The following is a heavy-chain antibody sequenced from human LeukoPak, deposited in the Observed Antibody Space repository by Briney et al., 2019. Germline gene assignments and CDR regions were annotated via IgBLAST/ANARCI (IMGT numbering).Heavy chain of an antibody. Sequence: GESLKISGKSSGYSFSSYWIGWVRQMPGKGLEWMGIIYPGDSETRYSPSFQGQVTISADKSISTAYLQWSSLKASDTAMYCCARRIAVAEVGAFDIWGQGTMVTVSS. CDR2: IYPGDSET. CDR3: ARRIAVAEVGAFDI. V-gene: IGHV5-51*01. D-gene: IGHD6-19*01. CDR1: GYSFSSYW. J-gene: IGHJ3*02.